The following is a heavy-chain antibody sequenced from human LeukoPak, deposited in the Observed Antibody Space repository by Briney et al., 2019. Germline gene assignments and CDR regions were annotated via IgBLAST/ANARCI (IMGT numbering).Heavy chain of an antibody. V-gene: IGHV1-24*01. J-gene: IGHJ5*02. D-gene: IGHD6-13*01. CDR3: ATALRYSSSWYQAPSWFDP. Sequence: ASVKVSCKVSGYTLTELSMHWVRQAPGKGLEWMGGFDPEDGETIYAQKFQGRVSMTEDTSTDTAYMELSSLRSEDTAVYYCATALRYSSSWYQAPSWFDPWGQGTLVTVSS. CDR2: FDPEDGET. CDR1: GYTLTELS.